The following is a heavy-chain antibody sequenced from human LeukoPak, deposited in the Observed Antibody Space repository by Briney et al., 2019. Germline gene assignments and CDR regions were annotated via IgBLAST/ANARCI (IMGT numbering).Heavy chain of an antibody. CDR3: AGLVGRYSSGLYYYYFDY. CDR2: MYLSGTT. CDR1: GDSINSLDL. Sequence: SETLSLTCTVSGDSINSLDLWSWVRQPSGKGLEWIGEMYLSGTTHSNPSVKSRVTISIDKSKNQFFLNLSSATAADTAVYYCAGLVGRYSSGLYYYYFDYWGQGTLVTVSS. D-gene: IGHD3-22*01. V-gene: IGHV4-4*02. J-gene: IGHJ4*02.